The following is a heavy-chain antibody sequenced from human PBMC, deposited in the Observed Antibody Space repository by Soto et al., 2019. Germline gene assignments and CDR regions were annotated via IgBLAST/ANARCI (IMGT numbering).Heavy chain of an antibody. Sequence: QVQLVQSGAEVKKPGASVKVSCKASGYTFTSYAMHWVRQAPGQRLEWMGWINAGNGNTKYSQKFQGRVTITRDTSASTAYMELISLRSEDTAVYYCASSRYYDSSGYYPFDYWGQGTLVTVSS. CDR1: GYTFTSYA. D-gene: IGHD3-22*01. V-gene: IGHV1-3*01. CDR3: ASSRYYDSSGYYPFDY. CDR2: INAGNGNT. J-gene: IGHJ4*02.